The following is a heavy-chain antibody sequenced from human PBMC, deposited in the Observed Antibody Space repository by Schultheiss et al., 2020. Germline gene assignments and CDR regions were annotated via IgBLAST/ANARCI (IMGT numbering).Heavy chain of an antibody. CDR3: AREMGSGSYPDY. V-gene: IGHV4-59*12. J-gene: IGHJ4*02. D-gene: IGHD3-10*01. CDR2: IYYSGST. Sequence: SETLSLTCAVSGGSISSYYWSWIRQPPGKGLEWIGYIYYSGSTYYNLSLKSRVTISVDTSKNQFSLKLSSVTAADTAVYYCAREMGSGSYPDYWGQGTLVTVSS. CDR1: GGSISSYY.